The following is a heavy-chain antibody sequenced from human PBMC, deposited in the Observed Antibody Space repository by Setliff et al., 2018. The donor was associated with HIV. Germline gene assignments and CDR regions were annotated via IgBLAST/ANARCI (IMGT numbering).Heavy chain of an antibody. Sequence: ASVKVSCKSSGYIFTTHYIHWVRQAPGQGIEWMGMSNPSSRTTIYAQKFRGRMTLTKDKSTTTVYMELSSLRSDDTAVYYCARNQGDASGWYAGDYWGHGTLVTSPQ. CDR1: GYIFTTHY. CDR3: ARNQGDASGWYAGDY. CDR2: SNPSSRTT. D-gene: IGHD6-19*01. V-gene: IGHV1-46*01. J-gene: IGHJ4*01.